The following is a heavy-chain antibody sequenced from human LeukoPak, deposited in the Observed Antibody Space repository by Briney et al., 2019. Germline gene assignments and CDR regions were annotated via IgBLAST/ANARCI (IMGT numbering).Heavy chain of an antibody. D-gene: IGHD6-6*01. V-gene: IGHV4-39*01. Sequence: SETLSLTCAISGGPISSSFYYWGWIRQPPGKGLEWIGSIYYSGSTYYNPSLKSRVTISVDTSKNQLSRKLSSVTAADTAVYYCASYSSSSHTLYYYYYYMDVWGKGTTVTVSS. CDR1: GGPISSSFYY. CDR2: IYYSGST. CDR3: ASYSSSSHTLYYYYYYMDV. J-gene: IGHJ6*03.